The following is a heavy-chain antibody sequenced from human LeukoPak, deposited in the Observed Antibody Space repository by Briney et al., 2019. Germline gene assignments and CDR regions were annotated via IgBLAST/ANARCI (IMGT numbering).Heavy chain of an antibody. Sequence: ASETLSLTCTVSGGSISSSDYYWGWIRQPPGKGLEWIASIYYDWITYSNPSLKSRVTISIDTSKNQFSLRLGSVTAADTAVYYCATSGVHYCSGGSCGLWGQGTLVTVSS. D-gene: IGHD2-15*01. CDR2: IYYDWIT. CDR1: GGSISSSDYY. V-gene: IGHV4-39*01. J-gene: IGHJ4*02. CDR3: ATSGVHYCSGGSCGL.